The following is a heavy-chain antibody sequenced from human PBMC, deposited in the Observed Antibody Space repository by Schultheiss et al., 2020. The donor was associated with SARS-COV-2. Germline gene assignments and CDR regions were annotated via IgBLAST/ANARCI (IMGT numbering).Heavy chain of an antibody. Sequence: GGSLRLSCAASGFTFSSYAMSWVRQAPGKGLEWVSAISGSGGSTYYADSVKGRFTISRDNAKNSLYLQMNSLRAEDTAVYYCARGEDGGWFDPWGQGTLVTVSS. CDR1: GFTFSSYA. CDR2: ISGSGGST. CDR3: ARGEDGGWFDP. J-gene: IGHJ5*02. V-gene: IGHV3-23*01.